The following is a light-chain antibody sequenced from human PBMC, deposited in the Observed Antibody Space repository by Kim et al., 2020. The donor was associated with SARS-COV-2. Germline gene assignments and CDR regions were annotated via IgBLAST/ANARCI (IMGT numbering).Light chain of an antibody. CDR1: QSVSTAY. J-gene: IGKJ2*03. V-gene: IGKV3-20*01. Sequence: LSRGDRATLSCRASQSVSTAYLAWYQQKPGQAPRLLIYGASSRATGIPDRFSGSGSGTDFTLTITTLEPEDFAVYYCHQYGYSPNSFGQGTKLEI. CDR2: GAS. CDR3: HQYGYSPNS.